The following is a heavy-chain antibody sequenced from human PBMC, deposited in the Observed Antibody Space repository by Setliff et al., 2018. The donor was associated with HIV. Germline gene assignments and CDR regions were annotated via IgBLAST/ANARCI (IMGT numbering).Heavy chain of an antibody. Sequence: ASVKVSCKASGYTFTSYGISWVRQAPGQGLEWMGWISAYNGNTNYAQSFQDRVAMTTETATSTAYMEMRSLRSDDTAVYFCARVPYRSAWFSGGHDAFDIWGQGTMVTVS. J-gene: IGHJ3*02. CDR1: GYTFTSYG. V-gene: IGHV1-18*01. CDR2: ISAYNGNT. D-gene: IGHD6-19*01. CDR3: ARVPYRSAWFSGGHDAFDI.